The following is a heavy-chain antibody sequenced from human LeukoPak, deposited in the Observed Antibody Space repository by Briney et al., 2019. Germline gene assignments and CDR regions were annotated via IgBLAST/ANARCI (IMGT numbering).Heavy chain of an antibody. CDR3: ARALRQQLVTGWFDP. D-gene: IGHD6-13*01. CDR2: IYYSGST. J-gene: IGHJ5*02. V-gene: IGHV4-59*01. CDR1: GDSINSYY. Sequence: SETPSLTCTVSGDSINSYYWTWMRQPPGKGLEWIWYIYYSGSTNYNPSLKSRVTISVDTSKNQFSLRLTSVTAADTAVYYCARALRQQLVTGWFDPWGQGTLVTVSS.